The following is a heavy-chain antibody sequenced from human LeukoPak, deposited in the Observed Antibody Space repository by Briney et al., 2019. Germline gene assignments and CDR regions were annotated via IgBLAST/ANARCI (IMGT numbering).Heavy chain of an antibody. V-gene: IGHV1-2*02. CDR1: GYTFTGYY. J-gene: IGHJ6*03. D-gene: IGHD3-9*01. CDR3: ARGGDDILTGYYYYYYMDV. CDR2: INPNSGGT. Sequence: ASVRVSCKASGYTFTGYYMHWVRQAPGQGLEWMGWINPNSGGTNYAQKFQGRVTMTRDTSISTAYMELSRLRSDDTAVYYCARGGDDILTGYYYYYYMDVWGKGTTVTVSS.